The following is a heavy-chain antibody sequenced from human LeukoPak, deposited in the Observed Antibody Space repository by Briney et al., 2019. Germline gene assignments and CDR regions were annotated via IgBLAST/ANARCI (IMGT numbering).Heavy chain of an antibody. Sequence: GGSLALSCAASGYTFSDFSVNWVRQAPGKGLEWVSSISVRSNYRYYADSVRGRFTISRDDARDSLFLQMNSLRAEDTAVYFCVRLRRNNDRSGYYYYYDYWGQGTLVTVSS. V-gene: IGHV3-21*01. CDR2: ISVRSNYR. D-gene: IGHD3-22*01. CDR1: GYTFSDFS. CDR3: VRLRRNNDRSGYYYYYDY. J-gene: IGHJ4*02.